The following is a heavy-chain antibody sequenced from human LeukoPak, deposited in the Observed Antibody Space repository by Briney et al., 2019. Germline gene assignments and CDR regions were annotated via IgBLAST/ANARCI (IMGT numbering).Heavy chain of an antibody. CDR3: ARFGSSTWYKGAFDI. Sequence: SETLSLTCAVYGGSFSGYYRSWIRQPPGKGLEWIGEIVQSGNTKYNPSLKSRVNLSVDTSKNQISLNLTSVTAADTAVYYCARFGSSTWYKGAFDIWGQGTMVTVAS. J-gene: IGHJ3*02. CDR1: GGSFSGYY. CDR2: IVQSGNT. V-gene: IGHV4-34*12. D-gene: IGHD6-13*01.